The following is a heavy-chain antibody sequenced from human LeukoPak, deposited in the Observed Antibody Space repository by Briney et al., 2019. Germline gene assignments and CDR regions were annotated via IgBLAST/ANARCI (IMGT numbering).Heavy chain of an antibody. J-gene: IGHJ3*02. CDR2: TNNDGSSI. CDR3: SRRDLRSYAFDI. V-gene: IGHV3-74*01. Sequence: SGGSLRLSCVASGFTFSNYWMHWVRQAPVKGLVWVSRTNNDGSSITYADSVKGRFTISRDNAKNTLYLDMNSLRAEDTAVYYCSRRDLRSYAFDIWGQGTLVTVSS. CDR1: GFTFSNYW.